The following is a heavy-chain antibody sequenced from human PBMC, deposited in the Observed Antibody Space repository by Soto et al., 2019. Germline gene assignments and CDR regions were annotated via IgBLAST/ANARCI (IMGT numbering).Heavy chain of an antibody. Sequence: SETLSLTCTVSGGSIRSYYWSWFRQPPGKGLEWIGYIYYSGSTNYNPSLKSRVTISVDTSKNQFSLKLSSVTAADTAVYYCARGGYDYVWGSYRPPVVFDYWGQGTLVTVSS. CDR2: IYYSGST. V-gene: IGHV4-59*01. CDR1: GGSIRSYY. D-gene: IGHD3-16*02. J-gene: IGHJ4*02. CDR3: ARGGYDYVWGSYRPPVVFDY.